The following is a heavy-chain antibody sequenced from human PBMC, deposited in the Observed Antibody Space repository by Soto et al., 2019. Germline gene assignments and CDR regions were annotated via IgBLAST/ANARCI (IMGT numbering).Heavy chain of an antibody. CDR2: IYYSGST. Sequence: SETLSLTCTVSGGSISSYYWSWIRQPPGKGLEWIGYIYYSGSTNYNPSLKSRVTISVDTSKNQFSLKLSSVTAADTAVYYCARALGYCSGGSCYSVSYFQHWGQGTLVTVSS. D-gene: IGHD2-15*01. CDR3: ARALGYCSGGSCYSVSYFQH. J-gene: IGHJ1*01. CDR1: GGSISSYY. V-gene: IGHV4-59*01.